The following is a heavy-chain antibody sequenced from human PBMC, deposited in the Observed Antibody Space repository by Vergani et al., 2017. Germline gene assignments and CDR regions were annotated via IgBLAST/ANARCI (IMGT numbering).Heavy chain of an antibody. CDR1: GFTFSDYY. CDR3: AKDDFQVEQRLCPGWFDP. J-gene: IGHJ5*02. D-gene: IGHD6-25*01. Sequence: QVQLVESGGGLVKPGGSLRLSCAASGFTFSDYYMSWIRQAPGKGLEWVSYISSSSSYTNYADSVKGRFTISRDNAKNSLYLQKNSLRAEDTAVYYCAKDDFQVEQRLCPGWFDPWGQGTLVTVSS. V-gene: IGHV3-11*05. CDR2: ISSSSSYT.